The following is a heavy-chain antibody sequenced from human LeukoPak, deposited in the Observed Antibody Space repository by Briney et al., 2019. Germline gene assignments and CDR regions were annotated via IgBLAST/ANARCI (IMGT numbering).Heavy chain of an antibody. Sequence: GGSLRLSCAASGFTFSSYSMDWVRQAPGKGLEWVGRTRNKANSYTTEYAASVKGRFTISRDDSKNSLYLQMNSLKTEDTAVYYCARVYYDSSGYWGAFDIWGQGTMVTVSS. CDR1: GFTFSSYS. V-gene: IGHV3-72*01. CDR2: TRNKANSYTT. CDR3: ARVYYDSSGYWGAFDI. D-gene: IGHD3-22*01. J-gene: IGHJ3*02.